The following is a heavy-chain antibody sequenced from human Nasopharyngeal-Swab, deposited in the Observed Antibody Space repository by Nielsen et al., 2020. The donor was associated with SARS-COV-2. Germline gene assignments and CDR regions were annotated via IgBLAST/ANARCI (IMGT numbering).Heavy chain of an antibody. CDR2: ISAYNGNT. Sequence: SVKVSCKASGYTFTSYGISWVGPAPGQGLEWMGWISAYNGNTNYAQKLQGRVTMTTDTSTSTAYMELKSLRSDDTAVYYCARLVRATDGDAFDIWGQGTMVTVSS. CDR3: ARLVRATDGDAFDI. V-gene: IGHV1-18*01. D-gene: IGHD1-26*01. J-gene: IGHJ3*02. CDR1: GYTFTSYG.